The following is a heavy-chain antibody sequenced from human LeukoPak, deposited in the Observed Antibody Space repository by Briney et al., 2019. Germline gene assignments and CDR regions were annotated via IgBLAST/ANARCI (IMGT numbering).Heavy chain of an antibody. J-gene: IGHJ4*02. Sequence: GESLKISCKGSGYSFTSYWIGWVRQMPGKGLEWMGIIYPGDSDTRYSPSLQGQVTIAAGKSINTAYLQWSSLKASDTAMYYCVRKYHGSGSYPDYWGQGTLVTVSS. V-gene: IGHV5-51*01. CDR3: VRKYHGSGSYPDY. CDR1: GYSFTSYW. D-gene: IGHD3-10*01. CDR2: IYPGDSDT.